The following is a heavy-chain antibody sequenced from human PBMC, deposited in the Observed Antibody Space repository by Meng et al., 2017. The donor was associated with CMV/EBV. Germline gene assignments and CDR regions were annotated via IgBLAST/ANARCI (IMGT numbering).Heavy chain of an antibody. Sequence: ASVKVSCKASGYTFTGYYMHWVRQAPGQGLEWMGWINPNSGGTNYAQKFQGRVTMTRDTPISTAYMELSRLRSDDTAVYYCARASPAIFSRHYYYYGMDVWGQGTTVTVSS. CDR1: GYTFTGYY. V-gene: IGHV1-2*02. J-gene: IGHJ6*02. CDR3: ARASPAIFSRHYYYYGMDV. D-gene: IGHD2-2*02. CDR2: INPNSGGT.